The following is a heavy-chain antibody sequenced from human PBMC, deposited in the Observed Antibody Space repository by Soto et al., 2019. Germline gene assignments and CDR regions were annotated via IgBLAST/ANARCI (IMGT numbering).Heavy chain of an antibody. J-gene: IGHJ4*02. D-gene: IGHD1-20*01. CDR3: ARDLGMGY. CDR2: INPSGGST. CDR1: GYTFTSYY. V-gene: IGHV1-46*01. Sequence: GGSLRLSCNASGYTFTSYYMHWVRQAPGQGLEWMGIINPSGGSTSYAQKFQGRVTMTRDTSTSTVYMELSSLRSEDTAVYYCARDLGMGYWGQGTLVTVSS.